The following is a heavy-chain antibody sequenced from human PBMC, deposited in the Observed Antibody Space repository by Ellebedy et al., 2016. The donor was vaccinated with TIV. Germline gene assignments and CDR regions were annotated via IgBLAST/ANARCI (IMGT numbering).Heavy chain of an antibody. J-gene: IGHJ4*02. Sequence: PGGSLRLSCAASGFTFSSYGMHRVRQAPGKGLEWVAVIWYDGSNKYYADSVKGRFTISRDNSKNTLYLQMNSLRAEDTAVYYCARGDSSSWYSEDGSTQEFDYWGQGTLVTVSS. V-gene: IGHV3-33*08. CDR1: GFTFSSYG. D-gene: IGHD6-13*01. CDR2: IWYDGSNK. CDR3: ARGDSSSWYSEDGSTQEFDY.